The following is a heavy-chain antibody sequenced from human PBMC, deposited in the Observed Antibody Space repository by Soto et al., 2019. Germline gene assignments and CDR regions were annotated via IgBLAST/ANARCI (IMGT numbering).Heavy chain of an antibody. J-gene: IGHJ6*02. CDR2: IIPIFGTA. CDR3: ARVKQLLGYYYYYGMDV. D-gene: IGHD6-19*01. V-gene: IGHV1-69*01. CDR1: GGTFSSYA. Sequence: QVQLVQSGAEVKKPGSSVKVSCKASGGTFSSYAISWVRQAPGQGLEWMGGIIPIFGTANYAQKFQGRVTITADESTSTAYMELSSLRSEDTAVYYCARVKQLLGYYYYYGMDVWGQWTTVTVSS.